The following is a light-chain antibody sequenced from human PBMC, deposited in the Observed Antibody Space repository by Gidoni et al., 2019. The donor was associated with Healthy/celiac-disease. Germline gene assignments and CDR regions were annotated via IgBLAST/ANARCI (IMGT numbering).Light chain of an antibody. V-gene: IGKV3-11*01. CDR1: QSVSSY. Sequence: EIVLTQSPATLSLSPGERATLSCRASQSVSSYLAWYQQKPGQAPRLLIYDASNRATGIPARVSGSGSGTDFTLTISSLEPEDVAVYYGQQRSNWPPITFXQXTRLEIK. CDR2: DAS. CDR3: QQRSNWPPIT. J-gene: IGKJ5*01.